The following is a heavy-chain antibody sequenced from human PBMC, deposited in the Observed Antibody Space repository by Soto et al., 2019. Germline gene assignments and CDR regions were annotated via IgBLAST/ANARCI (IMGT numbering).Heavy chain of an antibody. D-gene: IGHD3-16*01. Sequence: EVQLVESGGGLVQPGGSLRLSCAASGFTFSSYWMHWVRQAPGKGLVWVSRTNEDGSTINYADSVKGRFTISRDNAKNTLYVERNGRRAEETGVYYLKRDGGGRGGYWGQGTLVTVSS. CDR1: GFTFSSYW. J-gene: IGHJ4*02. V-gene: IGHV3-74*01. CDR3: KRDGGGRGGY. CDR2: TNEDGSTI.